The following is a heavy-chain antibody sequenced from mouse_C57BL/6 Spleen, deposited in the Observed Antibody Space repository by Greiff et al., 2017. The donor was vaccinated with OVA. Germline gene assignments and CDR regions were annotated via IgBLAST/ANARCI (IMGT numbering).Heavy chain of an antibody. CDR1: GSAFRSYW. CDR3: ASHYYGSSYYFDY. D-gene: IGHD1-1*01. J-gene: IGHJ2*01. CDR2: LYPGDGDT. Sequence: VQLQQSGAELVKPGASVKISCKASGSAFRSYWMNWVKQRPGKGLEWIGQLYPGDGDTNYNGKFNGKATLTADKSSSTAYMQLSSLTSEDSAVYFCASHYYGSSYYFDYWGQGTTLTVSS. V-gene: IGHV1-80*01.